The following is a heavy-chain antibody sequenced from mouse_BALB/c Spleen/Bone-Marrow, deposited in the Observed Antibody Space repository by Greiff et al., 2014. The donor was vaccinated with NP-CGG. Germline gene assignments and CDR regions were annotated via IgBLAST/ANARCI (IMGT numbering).Heavy chain of an antibody. J-gene: IGHJ4*01. D-gene: IGHD2-14*01. V-gene: IGHV3-6*02. CDR2: ISYDGSN. CDR1: GYSITSGYY. CDR3: ASVEVHAMDY. Sequence: EVQLMESGPGLVKPSQSLSLTCSVTGYSITSGYYWYWIRQFPGNKLEWLGYISYDGSNHYNPSLTNRVSITRDTSKNQFFLKLNSVTTKDTATYDYASVEVHAMDYWGQGTSVTVSS.